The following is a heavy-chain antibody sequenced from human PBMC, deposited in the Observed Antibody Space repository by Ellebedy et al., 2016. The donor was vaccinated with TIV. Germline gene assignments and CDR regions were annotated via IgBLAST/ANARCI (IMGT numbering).Heavy chain of an antibody. Sequence: GESLKISCAASGFTFSSYAMHWVRQAPGKGLEWVAVISYDGSNKYYADSVKGRFTISRDNSKNTLYLQMNSLRAEDTAVYYCARELVHYDILTGSYWGQGTLVTVSS. D-gene: IGHD3-9*01. J-gene: IGHJ4*02. CDR1: GFTFSSYA. V-gene: IGHV3-30-3*01. CDR2: ISYDGSNK. CDR3: ARELVHYDILTGSY.